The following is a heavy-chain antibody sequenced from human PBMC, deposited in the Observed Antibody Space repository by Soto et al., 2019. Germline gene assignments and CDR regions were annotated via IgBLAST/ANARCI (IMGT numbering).Heavy chain of an antibody. J-gene: IGHJ4*02. CDR3: ARAPGDYYDSSGSLYCDY. CDR1: GVSISSGGYY. CDR2: IYYSGNT. V-gene: IGHV4-31*03. D-gene: IGHD3-22*01. Sequence: QVQLQESGPGLVKPSQTLSLTCTVSGVSISSGGYYWSWIRQHPGKGLEWIGYIYYSGNTYYNPSLKSRVAISVDTSKNQFSLKLSSVTAADTAVYYCARAPGDYYDSSGSLYCDYWGQGTLVTVSS.